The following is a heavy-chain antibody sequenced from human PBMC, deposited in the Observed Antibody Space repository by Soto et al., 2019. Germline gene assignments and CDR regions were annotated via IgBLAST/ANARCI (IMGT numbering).Heavy chain of an antibody. CDR3: ARLTSSGYFDL. J-gene: IGHJ2*01. Sequence: ASVNVSCKASGYTFTSYYMHWVRQAPGQGLEWMGIINPSGGSTSYAQKFQGRVTMTRDTSTSTVYMELSSLRSEDTAVYYCARLTSSGYFDLWGRGTLVTVSS. V-gene: IGHV1-46*01. CDR1: GYTFTSYY. CDR2: INPSGGST. D-gene: IGHD3-9*01.